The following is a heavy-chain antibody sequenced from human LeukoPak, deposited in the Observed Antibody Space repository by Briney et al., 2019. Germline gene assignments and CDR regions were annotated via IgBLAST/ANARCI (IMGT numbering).Heavy chain of an antibody. V-gene: IGHV4-61*05. J-gene: IGHJ6*02. CDR2: IYYSGST. CDR1: GGSISSSSYY. Sequence: PSETLSLTCTVSGGSISSSSYYWGWIRQPPGKGLEWIGYIYYSGSTNYNPSLKSRVTISVDTSKNQFSLKLSSVTAADTAVYYCARHEDTGYGMDVWGQGTTVTVSS. D-gene: IGHD5-18*01. CDR3: ARHEDTGYGMDV.